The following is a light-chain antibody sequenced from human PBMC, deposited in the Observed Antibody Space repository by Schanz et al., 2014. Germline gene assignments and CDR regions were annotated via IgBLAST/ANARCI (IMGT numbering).Light chain of an antibody. CDR1: SSNIGTYYD. V-gene: IGLV1-40*01. CDR2: GNS. J-gene: IGLJ3*02. CDR3: STSPDPLL. Sequence: QSVLTQPPSVSGAPGQRVTISCTASSSNIGTYYDLHWYQQLPGTAPKLLIYGNSNRPSGVPDRFSASKSGTSASLAISGLRSEDVAEFSFSTSPDPLLFGGGTKLTVL.